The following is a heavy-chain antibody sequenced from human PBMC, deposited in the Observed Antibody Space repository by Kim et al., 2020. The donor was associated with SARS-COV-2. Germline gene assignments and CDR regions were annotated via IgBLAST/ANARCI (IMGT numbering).Heavy chain of an antibody. CDR2: INHSGST. Sequence: SETLSLTCAVYGGSFSGYYWSWIRQPPGKGLEWIGEINHSGSTNYNPSLKSRVTISVDTSKNQFSLKLSSVTAADTAVYYCARRGYSSGWYSTWYFDYWGQGTLVTVSS. J-gene: IGHJ4*02. V-gene: IGHV4-34*01. CDR1: GGSFSGYY. D-gene: IGHD6-19*01. CDR3: ARRGYSSGWYSTWYFDY.